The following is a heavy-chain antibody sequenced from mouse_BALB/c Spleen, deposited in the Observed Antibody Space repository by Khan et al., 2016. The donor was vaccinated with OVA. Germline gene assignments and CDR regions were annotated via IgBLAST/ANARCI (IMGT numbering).Heavy chain of an antibody. Sequence: EVQLQESGPELVKPGASVKMSCKASGYTFTSYVIHWVQQKPGLGLEWIGYINPYNDGTEYNEKFKGKATLTSDKSSSTAYMELSSLTSEDSAVYYCARGGSYYGSRHYYEMDYWGQGTSVTVSS. D-gene: IGHD1-1*01. CDR1: GYTFTSYV. V-gene: IGHV1S136*01. CDR3: ARGGSYYGSRHYYEMDY. J-gene: IGHJ4*01. CDR2: INPYNDGT.